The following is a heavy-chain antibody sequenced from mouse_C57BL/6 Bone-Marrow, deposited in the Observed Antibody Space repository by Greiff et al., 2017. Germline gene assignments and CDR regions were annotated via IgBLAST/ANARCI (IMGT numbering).Heavy chain of an antibody. D-gene: IGHD1-1*01. Sequence: QVTLKVSGPGILQPSQTLSLTCSFSGFSLRTFGMGVGWIRQPSGKGLEWLAHIWWDDDKSYNPALKSRLTISKDTSKNQVFLKLANVDTADTATYYCARIAPYYYGSSWFAYWGQGTLVTVSA. V-gene: IGHV8-8*01. CDR3: ARIAPYYYGSSWFAY. CDR2: IWWDDDK. CDR1: GFSLRTFGMG. J-gene: IGHJ3*01.